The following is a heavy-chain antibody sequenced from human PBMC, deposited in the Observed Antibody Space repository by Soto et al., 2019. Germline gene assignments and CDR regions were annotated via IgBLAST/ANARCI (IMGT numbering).Heavy chain of an antibody. Sequence: ESLKISCKGSGYSFTSYWIGWVRQMPGKGLEWMGIIYPGDSDTRYSPSFQGQVTISADKSISTAYLQWSSLKASDTAMYYCARVLTGYHYYYGMDVWGQGTTVTVSS. J-gene: IGHJ6*02. CDR3: ARVLTGYHYYYGMDV. D-gene: IGHD3-9*01. V-gene: IGHV5-51*01. CDR1: GYSFTSYW. CDR2: IYPGDSDT.